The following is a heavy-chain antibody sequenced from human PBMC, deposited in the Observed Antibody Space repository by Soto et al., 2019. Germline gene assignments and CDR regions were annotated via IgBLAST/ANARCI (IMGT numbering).Heavy chain of an antibody. CDR3: AHMPIIRYTYYYGMDV. J-gene: IGHJ6*02. CDR1: GFSLSTSEVG. V-gene: IGHV2-5*02. Sequence: QITLKESGPTLVKPTQTLTLTCAFSGFSLSTSEVGVGWIRQPPGKALEWLALIYWDDDKRFSPSLKSRLTITKDTSKNQVVLTMTNMDPVDTATYYCAHMPIIRYTYYYGMDVWGQGTTVTVSS. D-gene: IGHD3-9*01. CDR2: IYWDDDK.